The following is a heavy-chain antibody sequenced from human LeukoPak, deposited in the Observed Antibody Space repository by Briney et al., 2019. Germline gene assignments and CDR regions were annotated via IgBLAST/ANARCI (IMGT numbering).Heavy chain of an antibody. CDR2: IYHTGST. V-gene: IGHV4-38-2*01. CDR1: GFTVSSNY. Sequence: GSLRLSCVASGFTVSSNYMSWVRQAPGKGLEWIGSIYHTGSTYYNPSLKSRVTISVDTSKNQFSLKLSSVTAADTAVYYCARPYSSSWAYFDYWGQGTLVTVSS. J-gene: IGHJ4*02. D-gene: IGHD6-13*01. CDR3: ARPYSSSWAYFDY.